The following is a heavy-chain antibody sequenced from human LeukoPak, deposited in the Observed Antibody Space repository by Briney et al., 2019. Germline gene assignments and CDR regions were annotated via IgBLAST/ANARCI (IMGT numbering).Heavy chain of an antibody. V-gene: IGHV3-23*01. D-gene: IGHD3-10*01. J-gene: IGHJ3*02. CDR1: GFTFSSYA. Sequence: GGSLRLSCAASGFTFSSYAMSWVRQAPGKGLEWVSAISGSGGSTYYADSVKGRFTISRDNAMNSLHLQMNSLRAEDTAVYYCARLDRGDAFDIWGQGTMVTVSS. CDR3: ARLDRGDAFDI. CDR2: ISGSGGST.